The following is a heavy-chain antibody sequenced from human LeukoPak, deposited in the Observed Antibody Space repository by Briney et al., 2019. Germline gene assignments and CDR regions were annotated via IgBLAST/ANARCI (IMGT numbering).Heavy chain of an antibody. J-gene: IGHJ6*03. CDR1: GYTFTRYG. V-gene: IGHV1-18*01. D-gene: IGHD1-1*01. CDR3: ARSVGPGTDGDYYYYYMDV. CDR2: INAYNGNT. Sequence: ASVKVSCKTSGYTFTRYGISWVRQAPGQGLEWMGWINAYNGNTNYAQKIQGRVTMTTDTSTRTAYMELRSLRSDDTAVYYCARSVGPGTDGDYYYYYMDVWGKGTTVTVSS.